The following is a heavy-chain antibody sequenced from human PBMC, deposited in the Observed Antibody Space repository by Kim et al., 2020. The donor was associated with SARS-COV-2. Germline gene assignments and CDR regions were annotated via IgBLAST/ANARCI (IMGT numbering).Heavy chain of an antibody. CDR1: GYTFTSYG. V-gene: IGHV1-18*01. D-gene: IGHD4-17*01. CDR2: ISAYNGNT. Sequence: ASVKVSCKASGYTFTSYGISWVRQAPGQGLEWMGWISAYNGNTNSAQKLQGRVTMTTDTSTRTAYMELRSLRSDDTAVYYCARDLSPDATVTTDDYYDGMDVWGEGTTGTDSS. J-gene: IGHJ6*04. CDR3: ARDLSPDATVTTDDYYDGMDV.